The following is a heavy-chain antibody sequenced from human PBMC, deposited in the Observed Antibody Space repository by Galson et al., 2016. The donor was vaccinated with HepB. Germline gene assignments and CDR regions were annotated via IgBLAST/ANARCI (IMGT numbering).Heavy chain of an antibody. D-gene: IGHD3-10*01. CDR1: GYTFTKYY. Sequence: SVKVSCKASGYTFTKYYIYWVRQAPGQGLEWMGIINPSGGSTASAQKFQGRVTLTRDMSTNTVYLELNSLRSEDTAVYYCARDSKTYGSGTYYPYYWGQGTLVTVSS. V-gene: IGHV1-46*01. J-gene: IGHJ4*02. CDR2: INPSGGST. CDR3: ARDSKTYGSGTYYPYY.